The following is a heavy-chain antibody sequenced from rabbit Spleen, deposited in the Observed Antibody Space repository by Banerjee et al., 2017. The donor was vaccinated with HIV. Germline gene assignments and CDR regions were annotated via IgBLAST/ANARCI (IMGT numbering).Heavy chain of an antibody. CDR3: ARDTGSSFSTYGMDL. CDR1: GFSLSNYD. Sequence: QEQLEESGGDLVKPGASLALTCKASGFSLSNYDMTWVRQAPGKGLEYIGYIDSGSRTYYTNWAKGRFTISKASSTTVTLQMTSLTVADTATYFCARDTGSSFSTYGMDLWGPGTLVTVS. D-gene: IGHD8-1*01. V-gene: IGHV1S45*01. J-gene: IGHJ6*01. CDR2: IDSGSRT.